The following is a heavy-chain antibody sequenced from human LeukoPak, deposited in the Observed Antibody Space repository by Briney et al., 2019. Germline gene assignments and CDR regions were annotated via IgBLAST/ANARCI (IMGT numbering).Heavy chain of an antibody. CDR3: ASHSSSWPSNWFDP. V-gene: IGHV3-23*01. CDR2: ISGSGGST. CDR1: GFTFSSYA. J-gene: IGHJ5*02. Sequence: GGSLRLSCAASGFTFSSYAMSWVRQAPGKGLEWVSAISGSGGSTYYADSVKGRFTISRDNSKNTLYLQMNSLRAEDTAVYYCASHSSSWPSNWFDPWGQGTLVTVSS. D-gene: IGHD6-13*01.